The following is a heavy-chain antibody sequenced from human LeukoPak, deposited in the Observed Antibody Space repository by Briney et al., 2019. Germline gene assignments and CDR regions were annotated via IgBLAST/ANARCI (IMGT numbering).Heavy chain of an antibody. CDR3: AALLVVTATLEY. J-gene: IGHJ4*02. CDR2: IIPILGTA. CDR1: GGTFSSYA. D-gene: IGHD2-21*02. Sequence: SVKVSCKASGGTFSSYASSWVRQAPGQGLEWRGRIIPILGTANYAQKFQGGVTITTDESTSTAYMELSSLRSEDTGVYYGAALLVVTATLEYWGQGALLRVSS. V-gene: IGHV1-69*05.